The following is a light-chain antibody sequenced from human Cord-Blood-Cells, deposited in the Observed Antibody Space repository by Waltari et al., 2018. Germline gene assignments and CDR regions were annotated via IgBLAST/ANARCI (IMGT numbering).Light chain of an antibody. CDR2: WAS. V-gene: IGKV4-1*01. J-gene: IGKJ2*01. CDR3: QQYYSTPYT. CDR1: QSVLYSSNNKNY. Sequence: DIVITQSQDSLAVSLGARATINCKSRQSVLYSSNNKNYLSWYQQKPGQPPKLLIYWASTRESGVPDRFSGSGSGTDFTLTISSLQAEDVAVYYCQQYYSTPYTFGQGTKLEIK.